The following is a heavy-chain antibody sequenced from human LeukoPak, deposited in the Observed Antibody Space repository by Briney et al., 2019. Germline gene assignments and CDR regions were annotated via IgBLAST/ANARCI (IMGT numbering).Heavy chain of an antibody. V-gene: IGHV1-2*02. CDR2: INPNSGGT. D-gene: IGHD5-18*01. CDR3: AREGTYSYSS. Sequence: GASVKVSCKASGYSFTDYFMHWVRQAPGQGLEWMGWINPNSGGTNYAQKFQGRVTMTRDTSISTAYMELSRLRSDDTAVYYCAREGTYSYSSWGQGTLVTVSS. J-gene: IGHJ5*02. CDR1: GYSFTDYF.